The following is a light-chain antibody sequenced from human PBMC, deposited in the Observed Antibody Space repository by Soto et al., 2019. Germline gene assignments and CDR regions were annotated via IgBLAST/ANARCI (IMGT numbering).Light chain of an antibody. Sequence: EIVLTQSPGTLSLSPGERATLSCRASQSVSSSYLAWYQQKPGQAPRLLIYGASSRATGIPARFSGSGSGTDFTLTISSLQSEDFAEYHCQQYNNWPQTFGQGTKVDIK. J-gene: IGKJ1*01. V-gene: IGKV3-20*01. CDR2: GAS. CDR1: QSVSSSY. CDR3: QQYNNWPQT.